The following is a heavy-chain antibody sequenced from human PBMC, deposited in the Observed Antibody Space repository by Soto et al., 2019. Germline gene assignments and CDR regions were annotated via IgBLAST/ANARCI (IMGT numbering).Heavy chain of an antibody. V-gene: IGHV3-64*01. J-gene: IGHJ5*02. CDR1: GFTFSSYA. Sequence: GGSLRLSCAASGFTFSSYAMHWVRQAPGKGLEYVSAISSNGGSTYYANSVKGRFTISRDNSKNTLYLQMGSLRAEDMAVYYCARENRMVRGIGPNWFDPWGQGTLVTVSS. CDR3: ARENRMVRGIGPNWFDP. D-gene: IGHD3-10*01. CDR2: ISSNGGST.